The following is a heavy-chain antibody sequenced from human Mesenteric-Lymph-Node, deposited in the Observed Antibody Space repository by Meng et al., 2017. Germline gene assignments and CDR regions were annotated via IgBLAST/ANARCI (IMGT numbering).Heavy chain of an antibody. J-gene: IGHJ4*02. CDR1: GFTFTTYA. V-gene: IGHV3-30*04. CDR3: AKSEVDCSGGSCYSLYYFDY. Sequence: GGSLRLSCAASGFTFTTYAMHWVRQAPGKGLEWVAVISYDGSNPYYADSVKGRFTISRDNSKNTLYLQMNSLRAEDTAVYYCAKSEVDCSGGSCYSLYYFDYWGQGTLVTVSS. CDR2: ISYDGSNP. D-gene: IGHD2-15*01.